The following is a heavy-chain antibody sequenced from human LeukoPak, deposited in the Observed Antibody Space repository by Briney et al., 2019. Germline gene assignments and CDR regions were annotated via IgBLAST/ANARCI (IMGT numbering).Heavy chain of an antibody. Sequence: GGSLRLSCAASGFTFDDYAMHWVRHAPGKGLEWVSGISWNSGSIGYADSVKGRFTISRDNAKNSLYLQMNSLRAEDTALYYCAKANYDILTGLGLVFDYWGQGTLVTVSS. J-gene: IGHJ4*02. CDR1: GFTFDDYA. CDR3: AKANYDILTGLGLVFDY. V-gene: IGHV3-9*01. CDR2: ISWNSGSI. D-gene: IGHD3-9*01.